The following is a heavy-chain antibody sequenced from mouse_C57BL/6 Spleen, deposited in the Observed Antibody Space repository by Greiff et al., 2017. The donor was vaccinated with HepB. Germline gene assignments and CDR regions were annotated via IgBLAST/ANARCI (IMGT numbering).Heavy chain of an antibody. V-gene: IGHV5-9*01. CDR3: ARHTSYYINPYYAMDY. Sequence: EVMLVESVGGLVKPGGSLKLSCAASGFTFISYTMSWVRQTPEKRLEWVATISGGGGNTYYPDSVKGRFTISRDNAKNTLYLQMSSLRSEDTALYYCARHTSYYINPYYAMDYWGQGTSVTVSS. CDR1: GFTFISYT. D-gene: IGHD2-5*01. J-gene: IGHJ4*01. CDR2: ISGGGGNT.